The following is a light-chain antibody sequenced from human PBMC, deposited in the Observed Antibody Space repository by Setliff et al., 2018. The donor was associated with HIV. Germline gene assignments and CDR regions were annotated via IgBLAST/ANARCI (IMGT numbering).Light chain of an antibody. CDR2: EVS. CDR3: SSYSSSSTLV. CDR1: SSDVGSYKR. V-gene: IGLV2-18*02. J-gene: IGLJ2*01. Sequence: QSALTQPPSASGSPGQSVTISCNGTSSDVGSYKRVSWYQQPPGAAPKLIIYEVSNRPSGVPDRFSGSRSGNTASLTISGLKAEDESQYYCSSYSSSSTLVFGGGTKVTVL.